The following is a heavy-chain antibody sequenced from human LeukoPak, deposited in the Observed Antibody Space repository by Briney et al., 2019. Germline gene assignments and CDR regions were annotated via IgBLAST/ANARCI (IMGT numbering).Heavy chain of an antibody. D-gene: IGHD2-2*03. CDR3: ASGYCSGTSCYVGWIDP. Sequence: ASVKVSCKASGYTFTDSYIHWVRQAPGQGLEWMGWINRNNGGTKYAQKFQGRVTMTRDTSISTAYMELSRLRSDDTAVYYCASGYCSGTSCYVGWIDPWGQGTLVTVSS. J-gene: IGHJ5*02. V-gene: IGHV1-2*02. CDR2: INRNNGGT. CDR1: GYTFTDSY.